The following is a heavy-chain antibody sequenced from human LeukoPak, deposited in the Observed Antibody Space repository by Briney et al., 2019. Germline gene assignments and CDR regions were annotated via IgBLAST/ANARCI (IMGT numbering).Heavy chain of an antibody. J-gene: IGHJ4*02. D-gene: IGHD3-22*01. CDR1: GGSISNYY. CDR2: IYYSGST. V-gene: IGHV4-59*01. CDR3: ANTVYDTSGYRLDY. Sequence: SETLSLTCTVSGGSISNYYWSWIRQPPGKGLEWIGNIYYSGSTNYNPSLKSRVTISIDTSKNKFSLKLSSVTAADTAMYYCANTVYDTSGYRLDYWGQGTLVTVSS.